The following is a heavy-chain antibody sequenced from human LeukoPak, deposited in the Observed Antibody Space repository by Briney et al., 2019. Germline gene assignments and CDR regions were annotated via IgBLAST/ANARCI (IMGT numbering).Heavy chain of an antibody. V-gene: IGHV3-30*18. CDR3: AKDIRGYSYGYIDY. Sequence: GGSLRLSCAASGFTFSNYGMHWVRQAPGRGLEWVVSISYDGSNKYYADSVKGRFTISRDNSKNTLYLQMNSLRAEDTAVYYCAKDIRGYSYGYIDYWGQGTLVTVSS. CDR2: ISYDGSNK. D-gene: IGHD5-18*01. J-gene: IGHJ4*02. CDR1: GFTFSNYG.